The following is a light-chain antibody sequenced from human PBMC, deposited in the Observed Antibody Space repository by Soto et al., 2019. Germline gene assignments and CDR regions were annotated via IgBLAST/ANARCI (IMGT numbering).Light chain of an antibody. V-gene: IGLV4-69*01. CDR3: QTWVTGIQNVV. CDR1: SGHSSYA. Sequence: QLVLTQSPSASASLGASVKLTCTLSSGHSSYAIAWHQQQPEKGPRYLMKLNTDGSHSKGDGIPDRFSGSSSGAERYLTISSPQSEDEADYYCQTWVTGIQNVVFGGGTQLTVL. CDR2: LNTDGSH. J-gene: IGLJ2*01.